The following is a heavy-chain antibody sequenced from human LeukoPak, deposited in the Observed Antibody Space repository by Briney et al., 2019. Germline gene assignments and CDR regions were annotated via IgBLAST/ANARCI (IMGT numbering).Heavy chain of an antibody. J-gene: IGHJ5*02. CDR3: ARDTAMVSGANTLWHDEFVVFDP. CDR1: GYTFTSYG. D-gene: IGHD5-18*01. Sequence: GASVKVSCKASGYTFTSYGISWVRQAPGQGLEWMGWINPNSGGTNYAQKFQGRVTMTRDTSISTAYMELSRLRSDDTAVYYCARDTAMVSGANTLWHDEFVVFDPWGQGTLVTVSS. V-gene: IGHV1-2*02. CDR2: INPNSGGT.